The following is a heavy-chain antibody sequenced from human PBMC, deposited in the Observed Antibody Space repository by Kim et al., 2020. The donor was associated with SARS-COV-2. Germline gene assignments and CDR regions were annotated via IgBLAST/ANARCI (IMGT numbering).Heavy chain of an antibody. Sequence: SETLSLTCAVYGGSFSGYYWSWIRQPPGKGLEWIGEINHSGSTNYNPSLKSRVTISVDTSKNQFSLKLSSVTAADTAVYYCARAGIVVGRGADYWGQGTL. D-gene: IGHD2-2*01. CDR2: INHSGST. V-gene: IGHV4-34*01. J-gene: IGHJ4*02. CDR3: ARAGIVVGRGADY. CDR1: GGSFSGYY.